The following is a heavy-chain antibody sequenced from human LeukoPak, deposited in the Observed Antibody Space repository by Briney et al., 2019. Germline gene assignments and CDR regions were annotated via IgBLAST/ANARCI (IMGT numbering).Heavy chain of an antibody. J-gene: IGHJ6*03. V-gene: IGHV1-46*01. CDR2: INPSGGRT. D-gene: IGHD6-13*01. CDR1: GYTFTNYY. Sequence: ASVKLSCTASGYTFTNYYVHWGRQAPGQGLEWMGIINPSGGRTDYPQKFHGRVTMTWDMSTSTVYIELSSLRTEDTAVFYCARSFGASPQYNSSWNYYYREFWGEGTTVTVSS. CDR3: ARSFGASPQYNSSWNYYYREF.